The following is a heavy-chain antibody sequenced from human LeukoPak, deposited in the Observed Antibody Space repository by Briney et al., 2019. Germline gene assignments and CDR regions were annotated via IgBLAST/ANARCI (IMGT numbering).Heavy chain of an antibody. V-gene: IGHV4-39*01. D-gene: IGHD6-19*01. Sequence: SETLSLTCTVSGGSISSSCYYWVWIPPPPGEGLQWIGSLSYSGSAYYNPSLKGRVTIPVDTSKNQSSLKLSSVTAADTAVYYCAKKKYSSGWYICDYWGQGTLVTVSS. CDR1: GGSISSSCYY. CDR2: LSYSGSA. CDR3: AKKKYSSGWYICDY. J-gene: IGHJ4*02.